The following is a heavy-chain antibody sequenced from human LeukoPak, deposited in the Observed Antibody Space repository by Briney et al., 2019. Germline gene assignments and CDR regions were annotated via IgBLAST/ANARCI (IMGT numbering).Heavy chain of an antibody. CDR1: GYTLTELS. CDR2: FDPEDGET. CDR3: ATPAELVVVNAFDY. J-gene: IGHJ4*02. D-gene: IGHD3-22*01. V-gene: IGHV1-24*01. Sequence: ASVKVSCKVSGYTLTELSMLWVRQAPGKGLEWMGGFDPEDGETIYAQKFQGRVTMTEDTSTDTAYMELSSLRSEDTAVYYCATPAELVVVNAFDYWGQGTLVTVSS.